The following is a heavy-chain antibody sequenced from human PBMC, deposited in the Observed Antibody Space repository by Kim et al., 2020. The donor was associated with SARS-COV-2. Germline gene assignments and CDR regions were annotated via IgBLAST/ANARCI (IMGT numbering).Heavy chain of an antibody. Sequence: SVKGRFTVSRDNAKNLLFLQMNGLTAEDTALYFCARAIHNRFDVLTGYQDSWGQGTLVTVSS. CDR3: ARAIHNRFDVLTGYQDS. D-gene: IGHD3-9*01. V-gene: IGHV3-11*01. J-gene: IGHJ4*02.